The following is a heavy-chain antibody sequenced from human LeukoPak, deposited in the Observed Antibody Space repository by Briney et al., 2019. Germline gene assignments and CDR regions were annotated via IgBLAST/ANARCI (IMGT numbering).Heavy chain of an antibody. CDR3: ARDLSGGGLDY. J-gene: IGHJ4*02. CDR1: GFTFSNYA. CDR2: ISNDGGRT. D-gene: IGHD3-10*01. Sequence: GGSLRLSCAASGFTFSNYAMHWVRQAPGEGLEYVSAISNDGGRTYYANSVKGRFTISRDNSKNTLYLQMGSLRTEDMAVYYCARDLSGGGLDYWGQGTLVAVSS. V-gene: IGHV3-64*01.